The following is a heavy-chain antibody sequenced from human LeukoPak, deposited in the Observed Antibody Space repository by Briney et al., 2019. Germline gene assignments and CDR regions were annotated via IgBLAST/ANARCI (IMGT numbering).Heavy chain of an antibody. J-gene: IGHJ4*02. CDR2: INPSGGST. V-gene: IGHV1-46*01. Sequence: ASVKVSCKASGYTFTSYYMHWVRQAPGQGLEWMGIINPSGGSTSYAQKFQGRVTMTRDTSTSTVYMELSSLRSEDTAVYYCARDHYHKIHSVMVTAPDYWGQGTLVIVSS. D-gene: IGHD2-21*02. CDR3: ARDHYHKIHSVMVTAPDY. CDR1: GYTFTSYY.